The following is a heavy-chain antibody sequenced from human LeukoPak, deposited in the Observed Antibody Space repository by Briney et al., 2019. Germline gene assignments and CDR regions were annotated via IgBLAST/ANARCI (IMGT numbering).Heavy chain of an antibody. J-gene: IGHJ5*02. V-gene: IGHV4-30-2*01. CDR3: AIGGYSWYDD. CDR1: DGSISTVS. Sequence: SETLSLTCAVSDGSISTVSWSWIRQPQGKGLQWIGYIDQSGRTYYNPSLKSRVTMSLDRSKSQFSLNLNSVTAADTAVYFCAIGGYSWYDDWGQGILVTVSS. CDR2: IDQSGRT.